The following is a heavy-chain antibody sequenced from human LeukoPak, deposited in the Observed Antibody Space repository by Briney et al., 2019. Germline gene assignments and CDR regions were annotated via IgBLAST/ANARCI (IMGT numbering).Heavy chain of an antibody. D-gene: IGHD3-10*01. CDR1: GGSFSGYY. Sequence: SETLSLTCAVYGGSFSGYYWSWIRQPPGKGLEWIGEINHSGSTNYNPSLKSRVTISVDTSKNQFSLKLSSVTAADTAVYYCARDVHYYGSGSYYLDYWGQGTLVTVSS. CDR2: INHSGST. V-gene: IGHV4-34*01. J-gene: IGHJ4*02. CDR3: ARDVHYYGSGSYYLDY.